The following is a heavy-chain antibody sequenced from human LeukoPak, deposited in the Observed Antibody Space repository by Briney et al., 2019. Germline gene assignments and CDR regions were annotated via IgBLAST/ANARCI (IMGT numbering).Heavy chain of an antibody. CDR1: SESFSGYF. CDR2: INYSGST. D-gene: IGHD2-15*01. CDR3: AREAAIQGGYYFDY. V-gene: IGHV4-34*01. J-gene: IGHJ4*02. Sequence: SETLSLTCAIYSESFSGYFWSWIRQPPGKGLEWIGEINYSGSTNYNPSLKSRVTISVDTSKNQFSLKLSSVTAADTAVYYCAREAAIQGGYYFDYWGQGTLVTVSS.